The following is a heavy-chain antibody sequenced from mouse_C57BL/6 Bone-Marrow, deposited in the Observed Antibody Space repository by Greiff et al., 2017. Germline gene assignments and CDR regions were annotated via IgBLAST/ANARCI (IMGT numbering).Heavy chain of an antibody. V-gene: IGHV1-81*01. CDR1: GYTFTSYG. Sequence: QVQLQQSGAELARPGASVKLSCKASGYTFTSYGISWVKQRTGQGLEWIGEIYPRSGNTYYNEKFKGQATLTADKSSSPAYMDLRSLTSADSAVYFCARSEGYWYYFDCWGQGTTLTVSS. J-gene: IGHJ2*01. CDR3: ARSEGYWYYFDC. CDR2: IYPRSGNT. D-gene: IGHD2-3*01.